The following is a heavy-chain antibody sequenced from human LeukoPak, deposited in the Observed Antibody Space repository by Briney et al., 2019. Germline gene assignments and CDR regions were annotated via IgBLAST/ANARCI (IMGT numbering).Heavy chain of an antibody. CDR3: ARENGYCSSTSCQNWFDP. CDR1: GGTFSSYA. Sequence: GASVKVSCKASGGTFSSYAISWVRQAPGQGLEWMGGIIPIFGTANYAQKFQGRATITADKSTSTAYMELSSLRSEDTAVYYCARENGYCSSTSCQNWFDPWGQGTLVTVSS. J-gene: IGHJ5*02. CDR2: IIPIFGTA. D-gene: IGHD2-2*01. V-gene: IGHV1-69*06.